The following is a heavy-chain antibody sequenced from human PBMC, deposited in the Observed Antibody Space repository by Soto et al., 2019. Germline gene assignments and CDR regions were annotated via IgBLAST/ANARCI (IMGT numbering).Heavy chain of an antibody. Sequence: PSETLSLTCTVSGGAISSGGYYWSWIRQHPGKGLECIGYIYYSGSTYYNPSLKSRVTISVDTSKNQFSLKLSSVTAADTAVYYCATKGDYYDRSGPKYFPHWGQGTRVTVSS. CDR1: GGAISSGGYY. CDR2: IYYSGST. CDR3: ATKGDYYDRSGPKYFPH. D-gene: IGHD3-22*01. J-gene: IGHJ1*01. V-gene: IGHV4-31*03.